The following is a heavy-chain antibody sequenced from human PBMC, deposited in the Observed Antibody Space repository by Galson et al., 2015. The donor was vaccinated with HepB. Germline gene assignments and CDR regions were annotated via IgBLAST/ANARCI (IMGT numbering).Heavy chain of an antibody. CDR3: ARGALWDSGSFDYYYYGMDV. J-gene: IGHJ6*02. Sequence: SVTVSCKASGYTFTSYGISWVRQAPGQGLEWMGWISAYNGNTNYAQKLQGRVTMTTDTSTSTAYMELRSLRSDDTAVYYCARGALWDSGSFDYYYYGMDVWGQGTTVTVSS. V-gene: IGHV1-18*01. CDR2: ISAYNGNT. D-gene: IGHD3-10*01. CDR1: GYTFTSYG.